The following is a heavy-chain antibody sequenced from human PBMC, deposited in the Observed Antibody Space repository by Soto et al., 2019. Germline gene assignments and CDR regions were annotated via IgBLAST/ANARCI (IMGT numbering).Heavy chain of an antibody. D-gene: IGHD4-4*01. CDR3: AKEETVISHYYYYYGMDV. CDR1: GFTFSSYA. J-gene: IGHJ6*02. CDR2: ISGPGGIT. Sequence: EVQLLESGGGLVPPGGSLRPSGAASGFTFSSYALNRVRPGPRKGLEWVSGISGPGGITSHADSVKCRFTIATDNSKNTLYLQMDSPRAEDTAVYFCAKEETVISHYYYYYGMDVWGQGTTVTVSS. V-gene: IGHV3-23*01.